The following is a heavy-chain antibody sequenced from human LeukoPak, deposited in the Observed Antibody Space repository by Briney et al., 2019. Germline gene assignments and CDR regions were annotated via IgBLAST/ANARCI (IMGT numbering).Heavy chain of an antibody. CDR2: IYSDESSI. D-gene: IGHD1-26*01. CDR3: ARGNSGTFDY. J-gene: IGHJ4*02. V-gene: IGHV3-74*01. CDR1: GFTFSTSW. Sequence: PGGSLRLSCAASGFTFSTSWMHWVRQAPGKGLVWVSRIYSDESSIRYAYSVKGRFSISRDNAKHTPYLQMNNLRAEDTAVYYCARGNSGTFDYWGQGTLVTVSS.